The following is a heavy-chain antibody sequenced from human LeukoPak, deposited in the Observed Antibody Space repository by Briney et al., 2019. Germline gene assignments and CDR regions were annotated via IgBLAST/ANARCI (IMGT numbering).Heavy chain of an antibody. Sequence: PGGSLRLSCAASRFTFSDYYMNWVRQAPGKGLEWVSYISSSGSTIYYADSVKGRFTISRDNAKNSLYLQMNSLRAEDTAVYYCARVRYIAAAQPYYWGQGTLVTVSS. J-gene: IGHJ4*02. CDR2: ISSSGSTI. CDR3: ARVRYIAAAQPYY. D-gene: IGHD6-13*01. CDR1: RFTFSDYY. V-gene: IGHV3-11*01.